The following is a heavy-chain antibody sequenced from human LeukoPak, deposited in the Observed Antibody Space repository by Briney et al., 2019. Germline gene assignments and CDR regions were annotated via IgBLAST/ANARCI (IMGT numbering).Heavy chain of an antibody. CDR1: GFTFSSYA. V-gene: IGHV3-23*01. J-gene: IGHJ4*02. Sequence: GGSLRLSCAASGFTFSSYAMSWVRQAPGKGLEWVSAISGSGGSTYYADSVKGRFTISRDNPKNTLYLQMNSLRAEDTAVYYCAKDIVGATTISYYFDYWGQGTLVTVSS. D-gene: IGHD1-26*01. CDR2: ISGSGGST. CDR3: AKDIVGATTISYYFDY.